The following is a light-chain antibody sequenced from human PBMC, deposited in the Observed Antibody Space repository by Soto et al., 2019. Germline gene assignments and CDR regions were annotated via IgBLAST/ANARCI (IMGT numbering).Light chain of an antibody. CDR3: SSYGGYHYVL. Sequence: QSVLTQPPSASGSPGQSVTISCIGTSSDVGGYNYVSWYQHHPGKAPRLLIFEVSKRPSGVPDRFSGSKSGNTASLTVSGLQAEDEADYYCSSYGGYHYVLFGGGTKLTVL. J-gene: IGLJ2*01. CDR1: SSDVGGYNY. V-gene: IGLV2-8*01. CDR2: EVS.